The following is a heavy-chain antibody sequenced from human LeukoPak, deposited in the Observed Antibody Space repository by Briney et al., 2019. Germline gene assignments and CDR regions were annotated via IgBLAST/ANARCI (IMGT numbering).Heavy chain of an antibody. CDR2: INHSGST. V-gene: IGHV4-38-2*01. J-gene: IGHJ3*02. CDR3: ARRMAGATTDAFDI. CDR1: GFSVRSGYY. Sequence: SETLSLTCAVSGFSVRSGYYWGWIRQPPGKGLEWIGTINHSGSTFYNPSLKSRVTTSVDTSKNQFSLRLSSVTAADTAVYYCARRMAGATTDAFDIWGQGTMVTVSS. D-gene: IGHD6-19*01.